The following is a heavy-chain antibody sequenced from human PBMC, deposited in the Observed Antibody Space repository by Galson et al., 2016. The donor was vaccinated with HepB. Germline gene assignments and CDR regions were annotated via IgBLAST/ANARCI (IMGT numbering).Heavy chain of an antibody. Sequence: SLRLSCAASGFIFSSYAMHWVRKAPGKGLEWVAVVTHDGNNKYYADPVKGRFTISRDNSKNTLFIQMNSLSLDDTAVYYCAKERGTAKSFDYWGPGTLVTVSS. V-gene: IGHV3-30*18. CDR3: AKERGTAKSFDY. CDR2: VTHDGNNK. J-gene: IGHJ4*02. CDR1: GFIFSSYA. D-gene: IGHD3-16*01.